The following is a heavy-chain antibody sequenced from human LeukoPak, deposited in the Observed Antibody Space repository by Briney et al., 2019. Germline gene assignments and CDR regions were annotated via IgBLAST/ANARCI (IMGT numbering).Heavy chain of an antibody. CDR2: IYTSRST. Sequence: PSETLSLTCTVSGGSISSYYWSWIRQPAGKGLEWIGRIYTSRSTNYNPSLKSRVTMSVDTSKNQFSLKLSSVTAADTAVYYCARSYGSGSYSGGSDAAFDIWGQGTMVTVSS. D-gene: IGHD3-10*01. CDR3: ARSYGSGSYSGGSDAAFDI. V-gene: IGHV4-4*07. CDR1: GGSISSYY. J-gene: IGHJ3*02.